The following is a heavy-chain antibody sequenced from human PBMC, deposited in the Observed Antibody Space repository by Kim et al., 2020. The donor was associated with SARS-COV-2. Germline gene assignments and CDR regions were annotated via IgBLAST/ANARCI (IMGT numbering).Heavy chain of an antibody. D-gene: IGHD3-10*01. Sequence: LSLTCAASGFTFSSYSMNWVRQAPGKGLEWVSSISSSSSYIYYADSVKGRFTISRDNAKNSLYLQMNSLRAEDTAVYYCARAPMVRGVTVDYWGQGTLVTVSS. CDR1: GFTFSSYS. J-gene: IGHJ4*02. CDR3: ARAPMVRGVTVDY. CDR2: ISSSSSYI. V-gene: IGHV3-21*01.